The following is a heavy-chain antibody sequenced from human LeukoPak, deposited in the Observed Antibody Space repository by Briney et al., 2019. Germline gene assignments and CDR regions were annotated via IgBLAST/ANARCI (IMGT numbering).Heavy chain of an antibody. CDR1: GFTFSSYA. V-gene: IGHV3-23*01. Sequence: GGSLRLSCAASGFTFSSYAMSWVRQAPGKGLEWVSAISGSGGSTYYADSVKGRFTISRDNSKNTLYLQMNSLRAEDTAVYYCAGAVPAAMWPDYFDYWGQGTLVTVSS. CDR2: ISGSGGST. CDR3: AGAVPAAMWPDYFDY. D-gene: IGHD2-2*01. J-gene: IGHJ4*02.